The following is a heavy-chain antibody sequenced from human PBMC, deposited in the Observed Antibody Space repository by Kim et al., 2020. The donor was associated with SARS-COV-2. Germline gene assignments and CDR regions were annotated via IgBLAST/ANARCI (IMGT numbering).Heavy chain of an antibody. D-gene: IGHD3-22*01. V-gene: IGHV7-4-1*02. Sequence: ASVKVSCKTSGYTFTSYAVNWVRQAPGQGLEWMGWINTNTGNPTYAQGFTGRFVFSLDTSVSTAYLQISSLKAEDTAVYYCARESSGLYYFTMDVWGQGTTVTVSS. CDR3: ARESSGLYYFTMDV. CDR2: INTNTGNP. CDR1: GYTFTSYA. J-gene: IGHJ6*02.